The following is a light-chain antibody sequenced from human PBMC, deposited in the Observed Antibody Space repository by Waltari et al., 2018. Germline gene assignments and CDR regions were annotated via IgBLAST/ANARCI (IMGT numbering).Light chain of an antibody. Sequence: QSALTPPPSASGSPGQSVTISCTGPSGDLGAYTPVTWYRQHPGKVPKLMIYDVNGRPSGVPDRFSGSKSGNTASLTVSGLQPEDEAVYYCNSFAGSDTVVFGGGTTLTVL. J-gene: IGLJ2*01. CDR3: NSFAGSDTVV. CDR1: SGDLGAYTP. CDR2: DVN. V-gene: IGLV2-8*01.